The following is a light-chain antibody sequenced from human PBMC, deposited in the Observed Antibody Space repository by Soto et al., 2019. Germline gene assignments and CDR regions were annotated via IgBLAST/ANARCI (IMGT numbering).Light chain of an antibody. CDR1: QSISSTY. V-gene: IGKV3-20*01. CDR3: QQYGGSPPYT. J-gene: IGKJ2*01. Sequence: EIVLTQSPGTLSLSPGERATLSCRASQSISSTYLASYQQKPGQAPRLLIYGASSRATGIPDRFSGSGSGTAFTLTISRLEPEDFAVYYWQQYGGSPPYTFGQGTKLEIK. CDR2: GAS.